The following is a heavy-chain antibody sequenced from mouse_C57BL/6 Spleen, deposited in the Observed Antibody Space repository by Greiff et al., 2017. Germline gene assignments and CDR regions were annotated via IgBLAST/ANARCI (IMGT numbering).Heavy chain of an antibody. CDR1: GYTFTSYW. Sequence: QVQLQQPGAELVRPGSSVKLSCKASGYTFTSYWMHWVRQRPIQGLEWIGNIDPSDSETHYNQKFKDKATLTVDKSSSTAYMQLSSLTSEDSAVYYCARAGVSWFAYWGQGTLVTVSA. J-gene: IGHJ3*01. V-gene: IGHV1-52*01. CDR2: IDPSDSET. CDR3: ARAGVSWFAY.